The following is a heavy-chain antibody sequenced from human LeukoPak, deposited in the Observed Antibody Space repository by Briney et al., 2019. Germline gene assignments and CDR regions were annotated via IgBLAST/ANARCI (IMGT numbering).Heavy chain of an antibody. CDR3: ARDGSTVTSAADY. CDR2: IYYSGST. V-gene: IGHV4-39*07. D-gene: IGHD4-17*01. CDR1: GGSISSSSYY. Sequence: SETLSLTCTVSGGSISSSSYYWGWIRQPPGKGLEWIGSIYYSGSTYYNPSLKSRVTISVDTSKNQFSLKLSSVTAADTAVYYCARDGSTVTSAADYWGQGTLVTVSS. J-gene: IGHJ4*02.